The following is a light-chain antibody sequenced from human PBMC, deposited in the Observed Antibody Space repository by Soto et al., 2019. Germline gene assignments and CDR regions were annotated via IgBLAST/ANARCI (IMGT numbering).Light chain of an antibody. J-gene: IGKJ5*01. CDR2: AAT. CDR3: QQRSNRIT. Sequence: EIVLTQSPATLSSSTGERATLSCRASQSVSSSSAAWYQQKPGQPPRLLNYAATNRATGIPGRCSGSGSGTFFTLTISSQEHEDFAVYYCQQRSNRITFGQGTRLENK. CDR1: QSVSSSS. V-gene: IGKV3D-20*02.